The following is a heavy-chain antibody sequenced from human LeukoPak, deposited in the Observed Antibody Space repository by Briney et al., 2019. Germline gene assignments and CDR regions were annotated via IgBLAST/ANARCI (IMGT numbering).Heavy chain of an antibody. CDR2: VYFDGRT. CDR3: TRGTGWLTTD. V-gene: IGHV4-59*13. D-gene: IGHD5-12*01. J-gene: IGHJ4*02. CDR1: GAPFTSAY. Sequence: PSETLSLTCTVSGAPFTSAYWSWFRQPPGKGLEWIGYVYFDGRTNYNPSLRGRVTVSLDTSKNQFSLRLTSVAPDDTAVYYCTRGTGWLTTDRGQGTLVTVSS.